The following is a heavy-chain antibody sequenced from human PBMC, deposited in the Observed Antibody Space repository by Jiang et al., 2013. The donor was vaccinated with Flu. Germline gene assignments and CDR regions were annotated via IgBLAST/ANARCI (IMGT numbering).Heavy chain of an antibody. Sequence: SGAEVKKPGASVQVSCKASGYTFTTYSVSWVRQAPGQGLEWMGWISTYNGNTNYQPKFQGRITMTTDTSTSTAYMELRSLRPDDTAVYYCARHKFTSMVAGVHYWGQGTLVTVSA. CDR3: ARHKFTSMVAGVHY. CDR1: GYTFTTYS. D-gene: IGHD5-18*01. J-gene: IGHJ4*02. CDR2: ISTYNGNT. V-gene: IGHV1-18*01.